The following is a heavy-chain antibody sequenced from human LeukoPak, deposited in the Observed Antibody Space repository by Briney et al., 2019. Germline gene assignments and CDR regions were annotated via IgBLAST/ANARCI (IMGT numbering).Heavy chain of an antibody. D-gene: IGHD3-10*01. V-gene: IGHV1-8*01. CDR1: GYTFTSYD. J-gene: IGHJ5*02. CDR2: MNPNSGNT. CDR3: ARDYYGSKSSSFDP. Sequence: GASVKVSCKASGYTFTSYDINWVRQATGQGLEWLGWMNPNSGNTGYAQNFQGRVTLTRNTSIDTAYMELSSLRSEDTAVYYCARDYYGSKSSSFDPWGQGTLVTVSP.